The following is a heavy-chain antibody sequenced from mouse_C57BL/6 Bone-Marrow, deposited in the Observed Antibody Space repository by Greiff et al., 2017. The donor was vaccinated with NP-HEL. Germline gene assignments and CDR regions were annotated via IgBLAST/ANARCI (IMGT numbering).Heavy chain of an antibody. CDR3: TRGITITTVVDPFAY. CDR2: IYPGNSDT. CDR1: GYTFTSYW. Sequence: EVQLQQSGTVLARPGASVKMSCKTSGYTFTSYWMHWVKQRPGQGLEWIGAIYPGNSDTSYNQKFKGKAKLTAVTSASTAYMELSSLTNEDSAVYYCTRGITITTVVDPFAYWGQGTLVTVSA. J-gene: IGHJ3*01. D-gene: IGHD1-1*01. V-gene: IGHV1-5*01.